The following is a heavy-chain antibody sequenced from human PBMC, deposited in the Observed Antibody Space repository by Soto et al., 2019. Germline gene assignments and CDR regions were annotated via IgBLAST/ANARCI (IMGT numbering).Heavy chain of an antibody. J-gene: IGHJ4*02. D-gene: IGHD1-26*01. CDR2: IYYRESS. CDR3: ARVEGSSYYFRHDC. Sequence: TLSLTGTVSVGSMSSGCYHWSWLLQHPGKGLEWIGNIYYRESSYYNPSRKSRATISIDTSKDQFSLRLGSVTAADTAVYYCARVEGSSYYFRHDCWGRGTLVTVSS. V-gene: IGHV4-31*03. CDR1: VGSMSSGCYH.